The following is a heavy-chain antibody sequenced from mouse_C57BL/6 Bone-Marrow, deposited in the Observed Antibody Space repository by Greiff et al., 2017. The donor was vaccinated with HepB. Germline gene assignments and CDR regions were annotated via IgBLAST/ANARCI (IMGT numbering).Heavy chain of an antibody. D-gene: IGHD1-1*01. V-gene: IGHV1-64*01. CDR1: GYTFTSYW. CDR2: IHPNSGST. CDR3: ASNYYGSSYEVC. J-gene: IGHJ2*01. Sequence: QVQLQQPGAELVKPGASVKLSCKASGYTFTSYWMHWVKQRPGQGLEWIGMIHPNSGSTNYNEKFKSKATLTVDKSSSTAYMQLSSLTSEDSAVYYCASNYYGSSYEVCWGEVTTLTVSS.